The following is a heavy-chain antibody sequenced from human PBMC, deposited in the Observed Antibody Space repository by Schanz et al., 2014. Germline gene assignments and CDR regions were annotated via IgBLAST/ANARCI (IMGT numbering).Heavy chain of an antibody. D-gene: IGHD3-9*01. Sequence: EVQLVESGGGLVQPGGSLRLSCAASGFSVGNKYMNWVRQAPGKGLEWVSVIGVDGTTTYYADSVKGRFTISRDNSKSTLYLQMNSLRAEDTAVYYCAKAADWPVTRFDPWGQGTLVTVSS. CDR2: IGVDGTTT. J-gene: IGHJ5*02. CDR1: GFSVGNKY. CDR3: AKAADWPVTRFDP. V-gene: IGHV3-23*04.